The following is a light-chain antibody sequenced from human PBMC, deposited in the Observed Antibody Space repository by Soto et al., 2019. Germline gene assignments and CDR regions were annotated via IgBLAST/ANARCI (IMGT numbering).Light chain of an antibody. Sequence: QSALTQSSSASASLGSSVKLTCTLNSGHSSYIIAWHQQQPGKAPRYLMKLEGSGSYNKGSGVPDRFSGSSSGADRYLTISNLQSEDEADYYCETWDSNSRVFGGGTKVTVL. CDR3: ETWDSNSRV. V-gene: IGLV4-60*03. J-gene: IGLJ3*02. CDR2: LEGSGSY. CDR1: SGHSSYI.